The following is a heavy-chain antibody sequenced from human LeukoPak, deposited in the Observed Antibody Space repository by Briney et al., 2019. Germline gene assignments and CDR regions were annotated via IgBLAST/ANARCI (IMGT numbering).Heavy chain of an antibody. CDR3: ACYYSSGPSFQH. Sequence: SETLSLTCTVSGGSISSYYWSWIRQPPGKGLEWIGYIYYSGGTNYNPSLKSRVTISVDTSKNQFSLKLSSVTAADTAVYYCACYYSSGPSFQHWGQGTLVTVSS. J-gene: IGHJ1*01. D-gene: IGHD6-19*01. V-gene: IGHV4-59*01. CDR2: IYYSGGT. CDR1: GGSISSYY.